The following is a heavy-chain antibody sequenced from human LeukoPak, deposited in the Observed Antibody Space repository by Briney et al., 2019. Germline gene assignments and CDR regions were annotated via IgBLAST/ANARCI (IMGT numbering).Heavy chain of an antibody. J-gene: IGHJ6*02. D-gene: IGHD3-16*01. CDR3: ARDALGGSVEPYYYGMDV. V-gene: IGHV3-53*01. CDR2: IYSGGST. CDR1: GFTVSSNY. Sequence: GGSLRLSCAASGFTVSSNYMSWVRQAPGKGLEWVSVIYSGGSTYYADSVKGRFTISRDNSKNTLYLQMNSLRAEDTAVYYCARDALGGSVEPYYYGMDVWGQGTTVTVSS.